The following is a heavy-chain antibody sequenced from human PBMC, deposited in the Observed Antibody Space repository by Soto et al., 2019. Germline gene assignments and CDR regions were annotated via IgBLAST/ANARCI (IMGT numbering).Heavy chain of an antibody. Sequence: SETLSLTCAVSGYSISSGYYWGWIRQPPGKGLEWIGSIYHRGSTYYNPSLKSRVTISVDTSKNQFSLKLSSVTAADTAVYYCARERSSGWYSVDFDYCGQVPLVTVSS. CDR1: GYSISSGYY. V-gene: IGHV4-38-2*02. CDR2: IYHRGST. CDR3: ARERSSGWYSVDFDY. D-gene: IGHD6-19*01. J-gene: IGHJ4*02.